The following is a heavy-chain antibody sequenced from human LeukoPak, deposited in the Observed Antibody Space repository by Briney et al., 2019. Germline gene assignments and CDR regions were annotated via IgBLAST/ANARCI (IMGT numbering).Heavy chain of an antibody. CDR1: GGSFSGYY. V-gene: IGHV4-34*01. Sequence: SETLSLTCAVYGGSFSGYYWNWIRQPPGKGLEWIGEINHSGSTNYNPSLKSRVTISVDTSKNQFSLRLSSVTAADTAVYYCARGLVRGGYGSVYFDYWGQ. CDR2: INHSGST. J-gene: IGHJ4*01. D-gene: IGHD5-12*01. CDR3: ARGLVRGGYGSVYFDY.